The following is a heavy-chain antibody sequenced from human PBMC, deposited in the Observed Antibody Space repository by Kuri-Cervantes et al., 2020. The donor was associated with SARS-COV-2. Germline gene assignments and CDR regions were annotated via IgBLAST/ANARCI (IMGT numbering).Heavy chain of an antibody. CDR1: GGSISSSSYY. D-gene: IGHD4-23*01. CDR2: IYYSGST. V-gene: IGHV4-39*07. Sequence: SETPSLTCTVSGGSISSSSYYWGWIRQPPGKGLEWIGSIYYSGSTNYNPSLKSRVTISVDTSKNQFSLKLSSVTAADTAVYFCARPGGFLDVWGKGTTVTVSS. J-gene: IGHJ6*04. CDR3: ARPGGFLDV.